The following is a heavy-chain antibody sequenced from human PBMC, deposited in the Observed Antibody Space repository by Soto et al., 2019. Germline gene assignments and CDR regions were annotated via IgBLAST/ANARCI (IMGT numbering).Heavy chain of an antibody. Sequence: SLRLSCAASGFTFSSYGMHWVRQAPGKGLEWVAVISYDGSNKYYADSVKGRFTISGDNSKNTLYLQMNSLRAEDTAVYYCAKAADVATDYWGQGTLVTVSS. CDR1: GFTFSSYG. CDR2: ISYDGSNK. V-gene: IGHV3-30*18. D-gene: IGHD2-21*01. CDR3: AKAADVATDY. J-gene: IGHJ4*02.